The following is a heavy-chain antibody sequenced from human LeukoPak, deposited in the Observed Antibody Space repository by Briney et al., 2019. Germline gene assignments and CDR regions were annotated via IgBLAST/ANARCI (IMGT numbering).Heavy chain of an antibody. V-gene: IGHV3-30*02. CDR2: IRYDGSNK. Sequence: TGGSLRLSCAASGFTFSSYGMHWVRQAPGKGLEWVAFIRYDGSNKYYADSVKGRFTISRDNSKNTLYLQMNSLRAEDTAVYCCLYTGIAVAGHGGQGTLVTVSS. D-gene: IGHD6-19*01. CDR1: GFTFSSYG. CDR3: LYTGIAVAGH. J-gene: IGHJ4*02.